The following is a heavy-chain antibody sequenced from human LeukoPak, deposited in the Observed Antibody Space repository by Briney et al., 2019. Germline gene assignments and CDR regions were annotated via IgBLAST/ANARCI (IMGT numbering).Heavy chain of an antibody. J-gene: IGHJ6*04. CDR1: GFTFSSYA. CDR3: ARVGGIVVLPAAIPRMGLFNV. Sequence: QPGGSLRLSCAASGFTFSSYAMNWVRQAPGKGLEWVSAISGSGGSTYYADSVKGRLTISRDNSKNTLYLQMNSLRAEDTAVYYCARVGGIVVLPAAIPRMGLFNVWGKGTTVTISS. CDR2: ISGSGGST. V-gene: IGHV3-23*01. D-gene: IGHD2-2*01.